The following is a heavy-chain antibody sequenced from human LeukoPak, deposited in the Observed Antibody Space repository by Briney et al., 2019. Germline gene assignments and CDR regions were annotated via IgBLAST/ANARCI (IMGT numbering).Heavy chain of an antibody. J-gene: IGHJ6*03. CDR3: ARNDYYDSSGYYYYMDV. D-gene: IGHD3-22*01. V-gene: IGHV3-48*03. CDR2: ISSSGSTI. CDR1: GFTFSSYE. Sequence: GGSLRLSCAASGFTFSSYEMNWVRQAPGKGLEWVSYISSSGSTIYYADSVKGRFTISRDNAKNSLYLQMNSLRAEDTALYYCARNDYYDSSGYYYYMDVWGKGTTVTVSS.